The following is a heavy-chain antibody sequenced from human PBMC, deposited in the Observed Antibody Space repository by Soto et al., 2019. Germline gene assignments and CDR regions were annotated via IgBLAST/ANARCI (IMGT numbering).Heavy chain of an antibody. CDR2: ISGSGGST. CDR1: GFTFSSYA. Sequence: GGSLRLSCAASGFTFSSYAMSWVRQAPGKGLEWVSAISGSGGSTYYADSVKGRFTISRDNSKNTLYLQMNSLRAEDTAVYYCAKYSAHYDFWSGYYSYYYYYMDVWGKGTTVTVS. D-gene: IGHD3-3*01. CDR3: AKYSAHYDFWSGYYSYYYYYMDV. V-gene: IGHV3-23*01. J-gene: IGHJ6*03.